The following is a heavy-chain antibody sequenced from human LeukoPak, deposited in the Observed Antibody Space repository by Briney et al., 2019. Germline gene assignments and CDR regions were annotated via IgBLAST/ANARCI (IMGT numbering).Heavy chain of an antibody. CDR1: GNSISNTYY. CDR2: IYNSGST. J-gene: IGHJ4*02. D-gene: IGHD1-26*01. Sequence: SETLSLTCAVSGNSISNTYYWGWIRQPPGKEPEWIGSIYNSGSTHYNPSLKSRVTISVDTSKNQFSLKLSSVTAADTAVYYCARNSSGNYFDYWGQGTLVTVSS. CDR3: ARNSSGNYFDY. V-gene: IGHV4-38-2*01.